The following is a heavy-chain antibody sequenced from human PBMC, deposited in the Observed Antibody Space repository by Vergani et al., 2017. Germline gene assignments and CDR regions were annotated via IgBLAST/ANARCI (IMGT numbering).Heavy chain of an antibody. CDR2: ISYDGSNK. Sequence: QVQLVESGGDVVQPGRSLRLSCAASGFTFSNYGMHWVRQAPGKGLEWVAVISYDGSNKFYADSVKGRFTISRDNSKNTLHLQMNSLRAEDTAVYYCAKLGGTYYGYGWGNDYWGQGTLVTVSS. CDR3: AKLGGTYYGYGWGNDY. D-gene: IGHD3-16*01. J-gene: IGHJ4*02. V-gene: IGHV3-30*18. CDR1: GFTFSNYG.